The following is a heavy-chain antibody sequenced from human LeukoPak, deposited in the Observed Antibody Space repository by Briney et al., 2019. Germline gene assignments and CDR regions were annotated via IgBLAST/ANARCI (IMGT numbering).Heavy chain of an antibody. D-gene: IGHD2-2*02. Sequence: ASVKVSCKASGGTFSSYAISWVRQAPGQGLEWMGGIIPIFGTANYAQKFQGRVTITADESTSTAYMELSSLRSEDTAVYYCATELYCSSTSCYNYYYYGMDVWGQGTTVTVSS. CDR2: IIPIFGTA. CDR3: ATELYCSSTSCYNYYYYGMDV. V-gene: IGHV1-69*13. J-gene: IGHJ6*02. CDR1: GGTFSSYA.